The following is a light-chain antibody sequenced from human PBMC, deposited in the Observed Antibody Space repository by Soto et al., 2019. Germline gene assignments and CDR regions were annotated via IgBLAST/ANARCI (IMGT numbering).Light chain of an antibody. Sequence: EIVLTQSPGTLSLSPGESATLSCRASQSFSTNYLAWYQHKAGQAPRLLIYGASTRATGIPDRFSVSGSGTDYTLTISRLEPEDFSVYYCQQYASSMVYTFGQGNKLEVK. CDR3: QQYASSMVYT. V-gene: IGKV3-20*01. J-gene: IGKJ2*01. CDR2: GAS. CDR1: QSFSTNY.